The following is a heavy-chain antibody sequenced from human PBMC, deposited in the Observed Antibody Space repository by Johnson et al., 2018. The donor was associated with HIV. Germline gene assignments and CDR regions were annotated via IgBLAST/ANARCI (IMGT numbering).Heavy chain of an antibody. CDR2: IYSGGST. V-gene: IGHV3-53*01. CDR3: AKGVRGSSCIDAFDI. J-gene: IGHJ3*02. CDR1: DFTVSSNY. D-gene: IGHD6-6*01. Sequence: QLLESGGRLIQPGGSLRLSCPASDFTVSSNYMSWVRQAPGQGLEWVSVIYSGGSTYYADSVKGRFTISRDNSKHTLYLQMNSLRADDTAVYYCAKGVRGSSCIDAFDIWGQGTMVTVSS.